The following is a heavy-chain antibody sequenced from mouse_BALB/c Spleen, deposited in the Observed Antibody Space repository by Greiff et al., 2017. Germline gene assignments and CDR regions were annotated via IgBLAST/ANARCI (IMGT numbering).Heavy chain of an antibody. CDR2: IYPGDGDT. CDR3: ARGEGNLYYFDY. Sequence: QVQLQQSGAELVRPGSSVKISCKASGYAFSSYWMHWVKQRPGQGLEWIGQIYPGDGDTKYNGKFKDKATFTVAKSSSTAYMQLISPTSEDSAVYYCARGEGNLYYFDYWGQGTTLTVSA. V-gene: IGHV1-80*01. CDR1: GYAFSSYW. J-gene: IGHJ2*01. D-gene: IGHD2-1*01.